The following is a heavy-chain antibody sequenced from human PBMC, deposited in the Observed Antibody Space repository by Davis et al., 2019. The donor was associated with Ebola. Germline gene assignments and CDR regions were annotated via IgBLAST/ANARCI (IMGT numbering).Heavy chain of an antibody. D-gene: IGHD1-14*01. CDR3: ARDVAGRAGY. J-gene: IGHJ4*02. CDR1: EFTFSRYC. V-gene: IGHV3-74*01. Sequence: PGGSLRLSCVASEFTFSRYCFHWVRQAPGKGLEWVSRLHTDGSTPNYADSVRVRFTISRDNAKNTLFLQMNSLRADDTAVYYCARDVAGRAGYWGQGTLVTVSS. CDR2: LHTDGSTP.